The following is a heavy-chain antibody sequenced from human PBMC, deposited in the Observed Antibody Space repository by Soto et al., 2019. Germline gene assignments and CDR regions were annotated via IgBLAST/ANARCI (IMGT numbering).Heavy chain of an antibody. Sequence: SETLSLTCTVSGGSISSGDDYWSWIRQPPGKGLEWIGYIYYSGSTNYNPSLKSRVTISVDTSKNQFSLKLSSVTAADTAVYYCAAAAGTGWFDPWGQGTLVTVSS. J-gene: IGHJ5*02. V-gene: IGHV4-61*08. D-gene: IGHD6-13*01. CDR3: AAAAGTGWFDP. CDR2: IYYSGST. CDR1: GGSISSGDDY.